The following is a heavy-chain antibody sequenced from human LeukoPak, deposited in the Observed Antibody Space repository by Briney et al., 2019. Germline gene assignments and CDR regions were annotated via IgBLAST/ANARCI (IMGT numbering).Heavy chain of an antibody. D-gene: IGHD3-10*01. Sequence: GGSLRLSCAASGFTFSSYAMSWVRQAPGKGLEWVSAISGSGGSTYYADSVKGRFTISRDNSKNTLYLQMNSLRAEDTAVYYCAKGGLGRYHYYNVGMDVWGQGTTVTVSS. V-gene: IGHV3-23*01. CDR2: ISGSGGST. CDR1: GFTFSSYA. J-gene: IGHJ6*02. CDR3: AKGGLGRYHYYNVGMDV.